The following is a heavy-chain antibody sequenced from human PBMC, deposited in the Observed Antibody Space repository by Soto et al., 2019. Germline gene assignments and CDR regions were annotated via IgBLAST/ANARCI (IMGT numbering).Heavy chain of an antibody. CDR1: GFTFSSYA. J-gene: IGHJ5*02. D-gene: IGHD3-22*01. V-gene: IGHV3-23*01. Sequence: EVQLLESGGGLVQPGGSLRLSCAASGFTFSSYAMSWVRQAPGKGLEWVSAISGSGGSTYSADSVKGRFTISRGNSKNTLYMQMNSLRAEDTAVYYCAKGLSYYYDSSGYSWGQGTLVTVSS. CDR3: AKGLSYYYDSSGYS. CDR2: ISGSGGST.